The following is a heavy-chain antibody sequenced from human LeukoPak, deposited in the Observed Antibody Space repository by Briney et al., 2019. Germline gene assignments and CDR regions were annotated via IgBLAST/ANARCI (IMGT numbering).Heavy chain of an antibody. Sequence: GGSLRLSCAASGFTFSRYSMHWVRQAPGKGLVWVSHVNSDGSGTDYADSVKGRFTISRDNAKNTLYLQMSSLRAEDTAIYYCAKDSGIAAAGRYNWFDPWGQGTLVTVSS. CDR2: VNSDGSGT. CDR3: AKDSGIAAAGRYNWFDP. J-gene: IGHJ5*02. V-gene: IGHV3-74*01. D-gene: IGHD6-13*01. CDR1: GFTFSRYS.